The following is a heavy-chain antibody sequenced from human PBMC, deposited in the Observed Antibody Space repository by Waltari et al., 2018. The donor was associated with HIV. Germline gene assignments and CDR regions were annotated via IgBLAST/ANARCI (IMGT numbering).Heavy chain of an antibody. CDR1: SFRVSGTP. V-gene: IGHV3-53*01. CDR2: IYPDDTT. D-gene: IGHD3-10*01. CDR3: ATGVRYYGP. J-gene: IGHJ5*02. Sequence: AESGGRLIQSGGSLGFSCTTSSFRVSGTPVTWIRQTPGGSLEWVAVIYPDDTTHYADSVSGRFTISRAKSRTTVLLLMNGLFVDDTATYFCATGVRYYGPWGQGTRVTVSS.